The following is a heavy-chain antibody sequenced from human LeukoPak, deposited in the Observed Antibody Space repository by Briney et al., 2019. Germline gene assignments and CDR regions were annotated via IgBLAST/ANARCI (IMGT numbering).Heavy chain of an antibody. V-gene: IGHV4-59*01. CDR3: ARVGSGGAWFDF. CDR1: SGSMSGYY. D-gene: IGHD6-19*01. CDR2: VYVTGTT. Sequence: SGTLSLTCTVSSGSMSGYYWSWIRQPPGKGLEWIAYVYVTGTTNYNPSLKTRATISMDTSKNQLSLTLTSVTAADTAVYHCARVGSGGAWFDFWGQGTLVSVSS. J-gene: IGHJ4*02.